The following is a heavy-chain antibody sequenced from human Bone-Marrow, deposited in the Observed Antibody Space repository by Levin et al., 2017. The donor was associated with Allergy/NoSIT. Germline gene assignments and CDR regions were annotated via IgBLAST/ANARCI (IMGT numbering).Heavy chain of an antibody. J-gene: IGHJ5*02. CDR1: GFLFPYSS. CDR2: IYSGDRT. V-gene: IGHV3-53*01. CDR3: ARGPRIGNARGWFDP. Sequence: AGGSLRLSCAVSGFLFPYSSLHWVRQAPGKGPECVSVIYSGDRTFYSDSVKGRFTISRENSNNTLYLQMNSLRVEDSAIYYCARGPRIGNARGWFDPWGHGTLVTVTS. D-gene: IGHD3-10*01.